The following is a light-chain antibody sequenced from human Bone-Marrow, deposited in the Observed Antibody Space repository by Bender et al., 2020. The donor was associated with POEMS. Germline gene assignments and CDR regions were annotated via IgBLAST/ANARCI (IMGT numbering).Light chain of an antibody. CDR3: CSYAVTTHVL. V-gene: IGLV2-23*02. CDR2: EVT. CDR1: SSDVGAYNL. J-gene: IGLJ2*01. Sequence: QSALTQSASVSGSPGQSITISCSGTSSDVGAYNLVSWYQQHPGKAPKLIIYEVTKRPSGVSNRFSGSKSGNTASLTISGLQAEDEADYYCCSYAVTTHVLFGGGTKLTVL.